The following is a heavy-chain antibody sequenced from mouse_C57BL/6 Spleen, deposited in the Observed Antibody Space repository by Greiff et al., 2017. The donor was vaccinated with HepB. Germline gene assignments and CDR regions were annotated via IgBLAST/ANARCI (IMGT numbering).Heavy chain of an antibody. V-gene: IGHV5-2*01. D-gene: IGHD2-3*01. Sequence: EVKVVASGGGLVQPGESLKLSCESNEYEFPSHDMSWVRKTPEKGLELVAAINSDGGSTYYPDTMERRFIISRDNTKKTLYLQMSRLRSEDTALYYCAGHDAAAWFAYWGQGTLVTVSA. J-gene: IGHJ3*01. CDR2: INSDGGST. CDR1: EYEFPSHD. CDR3: AGHDAAAWFAY.